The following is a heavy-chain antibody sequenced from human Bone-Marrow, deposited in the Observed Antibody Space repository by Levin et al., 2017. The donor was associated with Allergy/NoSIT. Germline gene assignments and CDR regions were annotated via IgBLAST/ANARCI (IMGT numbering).Heavy chain of an antibody. J-gene: IGHJ6*02. D-gene: IGHD3-16*01. CDR2: IRTYNGNA. Sequence: GESLKISCNASGYSFTSYGISWVRQAPGQGLEWMGWIRTYNGNANYAQNLQGRVTMTTDTSTSTAYLELRSLRSDDTAVYYCARYYHLITFGGINAEDGMDVWGQGTTVTVSS. V-gene: IGHV1-18*01. CDR3: ARYYHLITFGGINAEDGMDV. CDR1: GYSFTSYG.